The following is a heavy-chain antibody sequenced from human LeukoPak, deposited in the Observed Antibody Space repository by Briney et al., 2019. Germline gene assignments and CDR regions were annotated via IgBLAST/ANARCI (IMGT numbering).Heavy chain of an antibody. CDR2: ISGSGGST. CDR1: GFTFSSYA. V-gene: IGHV3-23*01. D-gene: IGHD3-10*01. Sequence: PGGSLRLSCAASGFTFSSYAMSWVRQAPGKGLDWVSAISGSGGSTYYAASVKGRFTISRDNSKNTLYLQMNSLRAEDTAVYYCAKAMVRGVSAYGMDVWGQGTTVTVSS. CDR3: AKAMVRGVSAYGMDV. J-gene: IGHJ6*02.